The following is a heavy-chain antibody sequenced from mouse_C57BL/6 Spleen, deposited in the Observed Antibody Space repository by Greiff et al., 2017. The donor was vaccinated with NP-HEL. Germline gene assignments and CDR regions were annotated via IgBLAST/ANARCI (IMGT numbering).Heavy chain of an antibody. D-gene: IGHD1-1*01. Sequence: EVQRVESEGGLVQPGSSMKLSCTASGFTFSDYYMAWVRQVPEKGLEWVANINYDGSSTYYLDSLKSRFIISRDNAKNILYLQMSSLKSEDTATYYCAREGGLYGSSYGWYFDVWGTGTTVTVSS. J-gene: IGHJ1*03. CDR2: INYDGSST. V-gene: IGHV5-16*01. CDR1: GFTFSDYY. CDR3: AREGGLYGSSYGWYFDV.